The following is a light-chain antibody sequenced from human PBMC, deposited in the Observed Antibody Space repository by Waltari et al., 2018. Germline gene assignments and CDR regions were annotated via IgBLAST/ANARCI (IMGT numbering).Light chain of an antibody. CDR1: SSDVGGFDY. J-gene: IGLJ2*01. Sequence: QSALTQPPSASRSPGQSVTISCTGTSSDVGGFDYVSWYQQHPGKVPRLMIYEVSKRPSGFPGRFSGSKAGNTASLTVSGLQVEDEADYYCSSFAGSSQMLFGGGTKLTVL. V-gene: IGLV2-8*02. CDR2: EVS. CDR3: SSFAGSSQML.